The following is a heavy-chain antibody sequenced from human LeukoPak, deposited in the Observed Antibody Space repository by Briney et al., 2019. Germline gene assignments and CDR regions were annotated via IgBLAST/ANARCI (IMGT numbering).Heavy chain of an antibody. J-gene: IGHJ4*02. V-gene: IGHV4-39*01. CDR3: ARQRGYSYGYFDS. Sequence: KPSETLSLTCTVSGGSISTNGYYWGWIRQPPGKGLEWIASIYKSGSTYYNPSLESRMTISVDTSKNQFSLKLSSATAADTAVYFCARQRGYSYGYFDSWGQGTLVTVSS. CDR2: IYKSGST. D-gene: IGHD5-18*01. CDR1: GGSISTNGYY.